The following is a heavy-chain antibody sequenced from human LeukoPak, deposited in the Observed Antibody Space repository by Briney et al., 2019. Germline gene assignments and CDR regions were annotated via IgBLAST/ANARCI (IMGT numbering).Heavy chain of an antibody. CDR2: IYYSGST. Sequence: PSETLSLTCTVSGGSISSYYWSWIRQPPGKGPEWIGYIYYSGSTNYNPSLKSRVTISVDTSKNQFSLKLSSVTAADTAVYYCASADIVGATYNFDYWGQGTLVTVSS. J-gene: IGHJ4*02. CDR1: GGSISSYY. V-gene: IGHV4-59*01. CDR3: ASADIVGATYNFDY. D-gene: IGHD1-26*01.